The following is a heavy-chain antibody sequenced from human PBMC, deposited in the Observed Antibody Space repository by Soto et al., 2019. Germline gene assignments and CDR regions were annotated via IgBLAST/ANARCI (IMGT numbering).Heavy chain of an antibody. CDR2: MIPIFGTA. CDR1: GGTFSSYA. D-gene: IGHD6-19*01. J-gene: IGHJ6*02. Sequence: QVQLVQSGAEVKKPGSSVKVSCKASGGTFSSYAISWVRQAPGQGLEWMGGMIPIFGTANYAQKFQGRVTITADESTSTAYMELSSLRSEDTAVYYCARAAGGAVAGTDIRYYYYYGMDVWGQGTTVTVSS. CDR3: ARAAGGAVAGTDIRYYYYYGMDV. V-gene: IGHV1-69*01.